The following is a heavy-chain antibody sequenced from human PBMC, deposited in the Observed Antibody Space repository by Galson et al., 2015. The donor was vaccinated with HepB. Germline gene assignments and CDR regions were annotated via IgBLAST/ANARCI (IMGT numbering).Heavy chain of an antibody. CDR2: IYPGDSDT. V-gene: IGHV5-51*01. CDR3: ARQADIVAPFDY. Sequence: QSGAEVNKPGESLKISCQASGYSFSTHWIGWVRQVPGQGLEWLGIIYPGDSDTKYSPAFQGHVTISVDRSVTSAYLQWTSLKVSDTATYFCARQADIVAPFDYWGQGTLVTVSS. D-gene: IGHD2-21*01. J-gene: IGHJ4*02. CDR1: GYSFSTHW.